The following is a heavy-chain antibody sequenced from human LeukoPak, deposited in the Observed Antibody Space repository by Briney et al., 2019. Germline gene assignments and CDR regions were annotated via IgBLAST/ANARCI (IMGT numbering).Heavy chain of an antibody. CDR2: ISSSGRTI. CDR3: ARDMGAIELDYYDSSGYSFDY. V-gene: IGHV3-48*03. J-gene: IGHJ4*02. D-gene: IGHD3-22*01. Sequence: PGGSLSLSCAASRFIISHYELNWVRQAPGKGPEWVSYISSSGRTIYYADSMKGRFTISRDNAKNSLYLQMSSLRAEDTALYYCARDMGAIELDYYDSSGYSFDYWGQGTLVTVSS. CDR1: RFIISHYE.